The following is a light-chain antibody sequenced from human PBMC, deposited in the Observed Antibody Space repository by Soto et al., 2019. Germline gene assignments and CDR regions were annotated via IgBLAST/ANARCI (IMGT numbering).Light chain of an antibody. Sequence: QAVVTQEPSLTVSPGGTVTLTCASSTGEVTSGYYPNWFQQKPGQAPRALIYSTGNKHSWTPARFSGSLLGGKAALTLSGVQHEDEAEYYCLLYYGGAWVFGGGTKLTVL. CDR1: TGEVTSGYY. CDR3: LLYYGGAWV. J-gene: IGLJ3*02. V-gene: IGLV7-43*01. CDR2: STG.